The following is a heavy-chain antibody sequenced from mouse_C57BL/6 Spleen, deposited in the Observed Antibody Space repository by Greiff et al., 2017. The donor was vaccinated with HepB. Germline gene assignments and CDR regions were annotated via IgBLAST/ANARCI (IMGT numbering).Heavy chain of an antibody. Sequence: VKLQESGPELVKPGASVKISCKASGYAFSSSWMNWVKQRPGKGLEWIGRIYPGDGDTNYNGKFKGKATLTADKASSTAYMQLSSLTSEDSAVYFCAENYYGTSYYFDYWGQGTTLTVSS. V-gene: IGHV1-82*01. CDR2: IYPGDGDT. D-gene: IGHD1-1*01. CDR1: GYAFSSSW. J-gene: IGHJ2*01. CDR3: AENYYGTSYYFDY.